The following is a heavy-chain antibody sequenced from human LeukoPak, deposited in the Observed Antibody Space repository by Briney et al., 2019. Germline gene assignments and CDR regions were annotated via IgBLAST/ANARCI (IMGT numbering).Heavy chain of an antibody. D-gene: IGHD2-2*01. CDR1: GFTFSSYS. V-gene: IGHV3-21*01. CDR3: ARAKGASGASYYFDY. J-gene: IGHJ4*02. CDR2: ISSSSSYI. Sequence: GGSLRLSCAASGFTFSSYSMNWVRQAPGKGLEWVSSISSSSSYIYYADSVKGRFTISRDNAKNSLYLQMNSLRAEDTAVYYCARAKGASGASYYFDYWGQGTLVTVSS.